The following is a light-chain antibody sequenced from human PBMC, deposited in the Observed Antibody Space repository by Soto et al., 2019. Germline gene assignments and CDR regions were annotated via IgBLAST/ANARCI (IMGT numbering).Light chain of an antibody. CDR2: LAS. CDR1: QTISNY. Sequence: DIQMTQSPSSLSASVGDRVTITCRASQTISNYLNWYRQKPGNAPKLLIYLASSLQSGVPSRFSGSGSGTDFTLTISSLQPEDFATYYCQQSCSTPYTFGQGTKVDIK. J-gene: IGKJ2*01. CDR3: QQSCSTPYT. V-gene: IGKV1-39*01.